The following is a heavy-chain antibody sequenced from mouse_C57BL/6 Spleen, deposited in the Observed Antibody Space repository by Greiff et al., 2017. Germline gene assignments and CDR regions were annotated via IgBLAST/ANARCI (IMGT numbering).Heavy chain of an antibody. J-gene: IGHJ4*01. CDR2: IHPSDSDT. CDR3: GTYGNCEDYAMDY. CDR1: GYTFTSYW. Sequence: VQLQQPGAELVKPGASVKVSCKASGYTFTSYWMHWVKQRPGQGLEWIGRIHPSDSDTNYNQKFKGKATLTVDKSSSTAYMQLSSLTSEDSAVYYCGTYGNCEDYAMDYWGQGTSVTVSS. V-gene: IGHV1-74*01. D-gene: IGHD1-1*01.